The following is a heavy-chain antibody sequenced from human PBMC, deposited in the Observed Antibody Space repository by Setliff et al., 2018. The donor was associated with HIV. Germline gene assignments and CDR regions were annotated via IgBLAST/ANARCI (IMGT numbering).Heavy chain of an antibody. CDR3: ARDHVVCSGGTCRSEDPYYYYYMNL. CDR2: SNPNTGGT. D-gene: IGHD2-15*01. V-gene: IGHV1-2*02. CDR1: GYTFTSYD. Sequence: ASVKVSCKASGYTFTSYDINWVRQVPGQGLEWMGWSNPNTGGTKYAQKFQGRVTMTMDTSITTAYMELSSLSSDDTAVYYCARDHVVCSGGTCRSEDPYYYYYMNLWGEGTTVTVSS. J-gene: IGHJ6*03.